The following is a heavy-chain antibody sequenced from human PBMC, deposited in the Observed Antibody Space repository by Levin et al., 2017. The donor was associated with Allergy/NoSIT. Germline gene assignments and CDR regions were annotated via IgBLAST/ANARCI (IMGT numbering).Heavy chain of an antibody. CDR1: GFSFSTYW. V-gene: IGHV3-7*01. CDR2: IKEDGNEK. CDR3: ARDPAGSGLDY. D-gene: IGHD2-2*01. Sequence: GGSLRLSCAASGFSFSTYWMTWVRQAPGKGLEWVASIKEDGNEKTYVDSVKGRFTISRDNPKNSLYLQMNSLRAEDTAVYYCARDPAGSGLDYWGQGTLVTVSS. J-gene: IGHJ4*02.